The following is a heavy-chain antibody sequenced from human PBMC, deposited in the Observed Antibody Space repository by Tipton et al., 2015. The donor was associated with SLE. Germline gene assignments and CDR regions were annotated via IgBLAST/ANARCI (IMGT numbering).Heavy chain of an antibody. J-gene: IGHJ5*02. CDR3: ARGRYISGRGWFDP. D-gene: IGHD6-19*01. CDR2: IYYSGST. V-gene: IGHV4-39*01. CDR1: GGSISSSSYY. Sequence: LRLSCTVSGGSISSSSYYWGWIRQPPGKGLEWIGSIYYSGSTYYNPSLKSRVTISVDTSKNQFSLKLSSVTAADTAVYNCARGRYISGRGWFDPWGQGTLVAVSS.